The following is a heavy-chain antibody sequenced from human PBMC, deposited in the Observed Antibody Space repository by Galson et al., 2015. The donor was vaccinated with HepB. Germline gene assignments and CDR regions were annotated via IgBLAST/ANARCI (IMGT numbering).Heavy chain of an antibody. D-gene: IGHD1-26*01. Sequence: SVKVSCKASGGTFSSYAISWVRQAPGQGLEWMGGIIPIFGTANYAQKFQGRVTITADESTSTAYMELSSLRSEDTAVYYCARVGKGYSGSYYYFDYWGQGTLVTVSS. CDR3: ARVGKGYSGSYYYFDY. CDR1: GGTFSSYA. V-gene: IGHV1-69*13. CDR2: IIPIFGTA. J-gene: IGHJ4*02.